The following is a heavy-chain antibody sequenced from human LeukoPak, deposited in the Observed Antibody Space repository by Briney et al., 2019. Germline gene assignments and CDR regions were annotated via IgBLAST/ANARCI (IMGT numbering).Heavy chain of an antibody. D-gene: IGHD2-2*01. CDR2: INHSGNT. J-gene: IGHJ3*02. CDR3: ALQAGYCSSTSCYWAFDI. CDR1: GGSFSGYY. V-gene: IGHV4-34*01. Sequence: PSETLSLTCAVYGGSFSGYYWSWIRQPPGKGLEWIGEINHSGNTNYNPSLKSRVTISVDTSKNQFSLKLSSVTAADAAVHYCALQAGYCSSTSCYWAFDIWGQGTMVTVSS.